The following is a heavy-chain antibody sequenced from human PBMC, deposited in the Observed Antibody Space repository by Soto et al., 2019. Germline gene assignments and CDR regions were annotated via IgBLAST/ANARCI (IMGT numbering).Heavy chain of an antibody. CDR2: ISYDGSDK. J-gene: IGHJ4*02. V-gene: IGHV3-30*18. Sequence: PGGSLRLSCAASGFTFSNYGMHWVRQAPGKGLEWVALISYDGSDKYYADSVKGRFTISRDNSKNTLYLQMNSLRAEDTAVYYCAKDRTAFCSGGSCYDYFDYWGQGTLVTVSS. CDR1: GFTFSNYG. CDR3: AKDRTAFCSGGSCYDYFDY. D-gene: IGHD2-15*01.